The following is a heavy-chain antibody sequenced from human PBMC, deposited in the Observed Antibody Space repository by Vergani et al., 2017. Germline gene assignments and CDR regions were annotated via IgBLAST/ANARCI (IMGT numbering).Heavy chain of an antibody. CDR1: GFTFSSYS. J-gene: IGHJ1*01. D-gene: IGHD6-13*01. Sequence: EVQLVESGGGLVKPGGSLRLSCAASGFTFSSYSMNWVRQAPGKGLEWVSSISSSSSYIYYADSVKGRFTISRDNAKNSLYLQMNSLRAEDTAVYYCARCLQQLCYFQHWGQGTLVTVSS. CDR2: ISSSSSYI. CDR3: ARCLQQLCYFQH. V-gene: IGHV3-21*01.